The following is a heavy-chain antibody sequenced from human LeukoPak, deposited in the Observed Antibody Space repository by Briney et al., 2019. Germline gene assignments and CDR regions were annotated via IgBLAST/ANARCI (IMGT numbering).Heavy chain of an antibody. V-gene: IGHV5-10-1*01. CDR3: ARHAMGGDTAIIG. CDR1: GYSFTNYW. J-gene: IGHJ4*02. Sequence: GESLRISCKGSGYSFTNYWISWVRQMPGKGLEWMGTIDPSDSCTNYSPSFQGHVTISADKSISTAYLQWSSLKASDTAVYYCARHAMGGDTAIIGWGQGTLVTVSS. D-gene: IGHD5-18*01. CDR2: IDPSDSCT.